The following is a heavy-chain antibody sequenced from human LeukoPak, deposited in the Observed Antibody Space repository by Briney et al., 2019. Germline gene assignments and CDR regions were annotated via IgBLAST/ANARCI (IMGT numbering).Heavy chain of an antibody. J-gene: IGHJ4*02. CDR2: IHHSATT. CDR3: TRQSGTVTPIDY. CDR1: GGSINGYS. D-gene: IGHD4-17*01. Sequence: SETLSLTCTIRGGSINGYSWSWIRQTPEKGLEWIGEIHHSATTNYRPSLKSRVTISFDKSKNQFSLTMTSVTAADTAVYYCTRQSGTVTPIDYWGQGTLVTVSS. V-gene: IGHV4-34*01.